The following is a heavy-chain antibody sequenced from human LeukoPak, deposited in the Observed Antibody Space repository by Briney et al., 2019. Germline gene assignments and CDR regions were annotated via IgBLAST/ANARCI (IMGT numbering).Heavy chain of an antibody. V-gene: IGHV3-15*01. Sequence: GRSVRLSCAGSGFTFSKDWMSWVRQAPGKGLEWVGRVKSKTDGGTTDDAAPVKGRFTISRDDSKNTLYLQMNSLKTEDTAVYYCTTYNDRVAFDFWGQGTMVTVS. CDR1: GFTFSKDW. CDR3: TTYNDRVAFDF. CDR2: VKSKTDGGTT. J-gene: IGHJ3*01. D-gene: IGHD1-14*01.